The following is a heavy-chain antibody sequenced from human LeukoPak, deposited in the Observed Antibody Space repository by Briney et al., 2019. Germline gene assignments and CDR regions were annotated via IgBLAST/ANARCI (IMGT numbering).Heavy chain of an antibody. CDR3: ARGSGPAPW. V-gene: IGHV3-21*06. D-gene: IGHD5-12*01. CDR2: ISTGSSYI. CDR1: GFTFSTYT. J-gene: IGHJ4*02. Sequence: PGGSLRLSCAASGFTFSTYTMNWVRQAPGKGLEWVSSISTGSSYIYYADSVKGRFTISRDNAKNSLYLQMNSLRAEDTAVYYCARGSGPAPWWGQGTLVTVSS.